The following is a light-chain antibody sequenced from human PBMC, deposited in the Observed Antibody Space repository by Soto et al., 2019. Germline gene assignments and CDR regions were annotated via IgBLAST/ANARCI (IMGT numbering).Light chain of an antibody. Sequence: QSALTQPASVSGSPGQSITISCTGTSSDVGGYNYVSWYQQYPGKAPKLMIYEVSNRPSGVSNRFSGSKSGNTASLTISGLQAEDEADYYCTSYTSNTTLVFGTGTKVTVL. CDR2: EVS. J-gene: IGLJ1*01. CDR1: SSDVGGYNY. CDR3: TSYTSNTTLV. V-gene: IGLV2-14*01.